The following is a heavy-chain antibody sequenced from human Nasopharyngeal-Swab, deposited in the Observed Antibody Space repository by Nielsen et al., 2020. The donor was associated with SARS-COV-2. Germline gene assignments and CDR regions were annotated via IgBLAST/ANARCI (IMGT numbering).Heavy chain of an antibody. V-gene: IGHV3-23*01. Sequence: WSREPPGKGLEGVSTISGAGDLIFYADPVWGRFTISRANSKNTLYLQMDRLGLEDTAVYYCARDGGAAVADCYYYMDVWGEGTTVTVSS. D-gene: IGHD3-16*01. J-gene: IGHJ6*03. CDR2: ISGAGDLI. CDR3: ARDGGAAVADCYYYMDV.